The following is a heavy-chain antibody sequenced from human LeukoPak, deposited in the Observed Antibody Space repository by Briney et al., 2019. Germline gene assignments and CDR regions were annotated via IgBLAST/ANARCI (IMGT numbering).Heavy chain of an antibody. CDR3: ARDQGEPFFDY. J-gene: IGHJ4*02. V-gene: IGHV3-21*01. D-gene: IGHD1-14*01. CDR2: ISSSSSYI. Sequence: GGSLRLSCAASGFTFSNYSMNWVRQAPGKGLEWVSSISSSSSYIYYADSVKGRFTFSRDNAKNSLYLQMNSLRVEDTAVYYCARDQGEPFFDYWGQGTLVTVSP. CDR1: GFTFSNYS.